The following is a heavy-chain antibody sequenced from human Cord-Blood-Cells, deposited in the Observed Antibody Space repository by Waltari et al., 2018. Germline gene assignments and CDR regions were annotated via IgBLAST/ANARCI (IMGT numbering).Heavy chain of an antibody. V-gene: IGHV1-69*01. CDR2: SRTIFCNT. Sequence: QVQLVQSGAEVKKPGSSVKVSCKASGGTFSSYAISWVRQAPGQGLEWMGGSRTIFCNTNDAQHVDVRVTITSDESTSPAYIERSSLRSEDRAVYYCARDPYSSSWSHAAFDIWGQG. D-gene: IGHD6-13*01. CDR3: ARDPYSSSWSHAAFDI. J-gene: IGHJ3*02. CDR1: GGTFSSYA.